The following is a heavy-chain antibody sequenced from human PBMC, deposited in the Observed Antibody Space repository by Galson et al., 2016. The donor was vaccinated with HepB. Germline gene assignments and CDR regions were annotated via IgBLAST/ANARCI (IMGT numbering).Heavy chain of an antibody. CDR3: ARERGVLFVTAATLSLDF. V-gene: IGHV1-18*01. D-gene: IGHD2-15*01. J-gene: IGHJ4*02. Sequence: SVKVSCKAFGYTLTSYGINWVRQAPGQGLEWMGWISAYNGNTNYAQRFQGRVTVTRDTSTNTAYMELRNLRSEDTAVYYCARERGVLFVTAATLSLDFWGQGTMVAVSS. CDR1: GYTLTSYG. CDR2: ISAYNGNT.